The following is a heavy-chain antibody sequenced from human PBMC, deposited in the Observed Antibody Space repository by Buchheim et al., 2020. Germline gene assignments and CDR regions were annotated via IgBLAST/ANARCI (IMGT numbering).Heavy chain of an antibody. CDR3: ARQYTH. D-gene: IGHD2-2*02. J-gene: IGHJ4*02. CDR2: ISYSGTT. Sequence: QLHLQESGPGLLKPSETLSLTCTVSGGSITGDTFYWGWIRQPPGKGLEWIASISYSGTTYYNPSLMSRVTILVDTSQNTFSLRLSSVTAADTAVYYCARQYTHWGQG. CDR1: GGSITGDTFY. V-gene: IGHV4-39*01.